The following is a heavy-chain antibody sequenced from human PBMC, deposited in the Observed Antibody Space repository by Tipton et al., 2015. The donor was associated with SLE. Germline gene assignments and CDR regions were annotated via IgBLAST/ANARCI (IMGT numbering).Heavy chain of an antibody. CDR1: GFTFSSYG. V-gene: IGHV3-33*06. CDR2: IWYDGSNK. Sequence: SLRLSCAASGFTFSSYGMHWVRQAPGKGLEWVAVIWYDGSNKYYADSVKGRFTISRDNSKNTLYLQMNSLRAEDTAVYYCAKGDWYFDLWGRGTLVTVSS. J-gene: IGHJ2*01. CDR3: AKGDWYFDL.